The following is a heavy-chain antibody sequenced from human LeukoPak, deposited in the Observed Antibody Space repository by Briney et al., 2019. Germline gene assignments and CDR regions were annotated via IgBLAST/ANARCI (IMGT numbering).Heavy chain of an antibody. Sequence: GASVKVSCKASGYTFTDYYMQWVRQAPGQGLEWVGWINPNSGGTNYAQKFQGRVTMTRDTSISTAYMELGRLRSDDTAVYYCAASYSSSWYLDYWGQGTLVTVSS. CDR3: AASYSSSWYLDY. CDR1: GYTFTDYY. J-gene: IGHJ4*02. CDR2: INPNSGGT. D-gene: IGHD6-13*01. V-gene: IGHV1-2*02.